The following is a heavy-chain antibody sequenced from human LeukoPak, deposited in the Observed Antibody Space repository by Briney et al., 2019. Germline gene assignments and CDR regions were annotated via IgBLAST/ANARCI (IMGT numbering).Heavy chain of an antibody. D-gene: IGHD3-3*01. CDR3: ARGGKKYYDFRSGDYYYYIDV. Sequence: SETLSLTCAVYGGSFSGYYWSWLRQPPGKGLEWIGEINHSGSNNYNPSLKSRVTISVDTSKNKCSLKLSSVTAADTAVYYCARGGKKYYDFRSGDYYYYIDVWGKGTTVTVSS. J-gene: IGHJ6*03. CDR1: GGSFSGYY. CDR2: INHSGSN. V-gene: IGHV4-34*01.